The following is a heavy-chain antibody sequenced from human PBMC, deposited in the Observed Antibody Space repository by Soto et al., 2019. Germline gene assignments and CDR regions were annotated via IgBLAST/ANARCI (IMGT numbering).Heavy chain of an antibody. Sequence: GGSLRLSCAASGFTFSSYSMNWVRQAPGKGLEWVSSISSSSSYIYYADSVKGRFTISRDNAKNSLYLQMNSLRAGDTAVYYCARKGGVGYDGPWWFDPWGQGTLVTVSS. V-gene: IGHV3-21*01. D-gene: IGHD3-16*01. CDR3: ARKGGVGYDGPWWFDP. CDR1: GFTFSSYS. J-gene: IGHJ5*02. CDR2: ISSSSSYI.